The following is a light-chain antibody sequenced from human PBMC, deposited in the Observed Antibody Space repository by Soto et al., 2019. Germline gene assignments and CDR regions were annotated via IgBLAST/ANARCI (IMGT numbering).Light chain of an antibody. V-gene: IGKV3-15*01. CDR2: GAS. CDR3: QQYNQWRRT. J-gene: IGKJ1*01. Sequence: EIVMTQSPGTLSVSPGESATLSCRASQSISNNLVWYQQKPGQAPRLLMYGASTRATGIPARFSGSGSGAEFTLTISSLQSEDFALYECQQYNQWRRTFGKGTKVESK. CDR1: QSISNN.